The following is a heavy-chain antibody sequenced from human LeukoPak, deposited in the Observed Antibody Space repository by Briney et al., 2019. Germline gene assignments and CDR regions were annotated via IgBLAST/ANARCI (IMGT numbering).Heavy chain of an antibody. CDR3: AREGALTSSGY. Sequence: GGSLRLSCAASGFTFSDYYMSWIRQAPGKGLEWVSYISNHGSTIYYADSVKGRFTISRDNAKNSLYLQMNSLRAEDTAVYFCAREGALTSSGYWGQGTLVTVSS. CDR1: GFTFSDYY. D-gene: IGHD6-19*01. CDR2: ISNHGSTI. V-gene: IGHV3-11*01. J-gene: IGHJ4*02.